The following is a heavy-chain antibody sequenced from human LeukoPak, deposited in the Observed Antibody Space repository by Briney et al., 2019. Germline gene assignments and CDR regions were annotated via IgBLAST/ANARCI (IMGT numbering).Heavy chain of an antibody. CDR3: ASDSSGWYLGGAFDY. D-gene: IGHD6-19*01. J-gene: IGHJ4*02. V-gene: IGHV4-38-2*01. CDR1: GYSISSGYY. Sequence: SETLSLTCAVSGYSISSGYYWGWIRQPPGKGLEWVGSIYHSGSTYYNPSLKSRDTISVDTDKDQFSPKLSSVTAADTAVYYCASDSSGWYLGGAFDYWGQGTLVTVSS. CDR2: IYHSGST.